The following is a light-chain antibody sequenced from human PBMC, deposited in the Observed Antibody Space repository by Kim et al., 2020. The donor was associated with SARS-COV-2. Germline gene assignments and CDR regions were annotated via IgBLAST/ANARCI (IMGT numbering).Light chain of an antibody. CDR3: QQSYSTPWT. Sequence: ASVGDRVTVTCRASQSINSYLNWYQQKPGTAPKLLIHAASSLQSGVPSRFSGSGSGTDYTLTISSLQPEDFATYFCQQSYSTPWTFGQGTKVDIK. J-gene: IGKJ1*01. V-gene: IGKV1-39*01. CDR1: QSINSY. CDR2: AAS.